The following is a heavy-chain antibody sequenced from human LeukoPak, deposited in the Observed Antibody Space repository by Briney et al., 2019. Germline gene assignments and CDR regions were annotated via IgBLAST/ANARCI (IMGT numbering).Heavy chain of an antibody. Sequence: SETLSLTCTVSGGSISSGSYYWSWIRQPAGKGLEWIGRIYTSGCTNYNPSLNSRVTISVDASKNQFSLKLSSVTAADTAVYYCAKGGWAVSPWGQGTLVTVSS. CDR2: IYTSGCT. CDR3: AKGGWAVSP. D-gene: IGHD6-19*01. J-gene: IGHJ5*02. V-gene: IGHV4-61*02. CDR1: GGSISSGSYY.